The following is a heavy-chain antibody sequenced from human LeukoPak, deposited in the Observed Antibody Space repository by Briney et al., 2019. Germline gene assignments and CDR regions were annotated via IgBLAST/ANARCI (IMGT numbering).Heavy chain of an antibody. Sequence: GGSLRLSCVASGFTFSGYSMNWVRQAPGKGLEWVSSISGSSGYIYYADSVRGRFTVSRDNAKNSLYLQMNSLRAEDTAVYYCTTISDWGQGTLVTVSS. CDR2: ISGSSGYI. V-gene: IGHV3-21*01. J-gene: IGHJ4*02. CDR1: GFTFSGYS. D-gene: IGHD1-1*01. CDR3: TTISD.